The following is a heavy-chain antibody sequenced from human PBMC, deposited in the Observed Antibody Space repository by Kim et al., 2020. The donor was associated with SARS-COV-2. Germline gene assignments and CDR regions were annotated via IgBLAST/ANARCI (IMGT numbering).Heavy chain of an antibody. D-gene: IGHD3-16*01. CDR1: GFTFSTYW. V-gene: IGHV3-74*01. Sequence: GGSLRLSCAASGFTFSTYWIHWVRQAPGKGLVWVSRVNADGSSTTYADSVKGRFTISRDNANNTLYLQMNSLRAEDTAVYYCARSADGYNFVGVYGGQGTLVTVS. J-gene: IGHJ4*02. CDR3: ARSADGYNFVGVY. CDR2: VNADGSST.